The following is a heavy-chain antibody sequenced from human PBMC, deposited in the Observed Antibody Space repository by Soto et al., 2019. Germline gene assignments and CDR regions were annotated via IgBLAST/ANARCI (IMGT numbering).Heavy chain of an antibody. J-gene: IGHJ6*02. V-gene: IGHV4-34*01. CDR3: ARACCTNGVWVYYYYGMDV. CDR2: INHSGST. Sequence: SETLSLTCAVYGGSFSGYYWSWICQPPGKGLEWIGEINHSGSTNYNPSLKSRVTISVDTSKNQFSLKLSSVTAADTAVYYCARACCTNGVWVYYYYGMDVWGQGTTVTVSS. D-gene: IGHD2-8*01. CDR1: GGSFSGYY.